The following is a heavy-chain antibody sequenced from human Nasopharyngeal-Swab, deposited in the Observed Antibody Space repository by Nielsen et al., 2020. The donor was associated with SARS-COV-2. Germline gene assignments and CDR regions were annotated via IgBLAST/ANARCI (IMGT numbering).Heavy chain of an antibody. J-gene: IGHJ6*02. CDR3: AKDGGLTTFPYYYYYGMDV. CDR2: ISGSGGST. D-gene: IGHD4/OR15-4a*01. Sequence: GESLKISCAASGFTFSSYAMSWVRQAPGKGPEWVSAISGSGGSTYYADSVKGRFTISRDNSKNTLYLQMNSLRAEDTAVYYCAKDGGLTTFPYYYYYGMDVWGQGTTVTVSS. CDR1: GFTFSSYA. V-gene: IGHV3-23*01.